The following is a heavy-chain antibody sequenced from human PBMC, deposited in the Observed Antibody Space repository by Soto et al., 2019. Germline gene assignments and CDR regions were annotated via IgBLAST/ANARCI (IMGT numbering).Heavy chain of an antibody. J-gene: IGHJ4*02. Sequence: QVQLVESGGGVVQPGRSLRLSCAASGFTFSSYAMHWVRQAPGKGLEWVAVISYDGSDKYYADSVKGRFTISGDNSKNTLYLQMNSLRAEDTAVYYCVRDKRDFRFLEWSYYFDYWGQGTLVTVSS. V-gene: IGHV3-30-3*01. CDR2: ISYDGSDK. CDR3: VRDKRDFRFLEWSYYFDY. CDR1: GFTFSSYA. D-gene: IGHD3-3*01.